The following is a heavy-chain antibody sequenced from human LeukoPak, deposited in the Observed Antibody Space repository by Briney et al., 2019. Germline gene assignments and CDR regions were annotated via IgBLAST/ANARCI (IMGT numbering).Heavy chain of an antibody. CDR1: GFTFSSYA. D-gene: IGHD3-22*01. CDR3: AKDPTYYSDTSGYYFDY. V-gene: IGHV3-23*01. J-gene: IGHJ4*02. Sequence: GGSLRLSCAAPGFTFSSYATSCVRQAPGKGLEWVSVISGGGGPTYYADSVKGRFTISRDNSKNTLYLQMNSLRAEDTAVYFCAKDPTYYSDTSGYYFDYWGQGTLVTVSS. CDR2: ISGGGGPT.